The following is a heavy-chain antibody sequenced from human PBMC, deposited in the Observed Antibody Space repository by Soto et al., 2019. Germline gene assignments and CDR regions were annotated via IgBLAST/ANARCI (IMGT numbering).Heavy chain of an antibody. CDR3: ARMASFGSLNWFDP. CDR2: MNPGSGDT. D-gene: IGHD5-18*01. Sequence: ASVKVSCEASGYTFTNNDVTWVRQATGQGLEWMGWMNPGSGDTGYAQKFQGRVTMTRNISIATAYMELSSLRSEDTAIYYCARMASFGSLNWFDPWGQGTLVTVSS. V-gene: IGHV1-8*01. J-gene: IGHJ5*02. CDR1: GYTFTNND.